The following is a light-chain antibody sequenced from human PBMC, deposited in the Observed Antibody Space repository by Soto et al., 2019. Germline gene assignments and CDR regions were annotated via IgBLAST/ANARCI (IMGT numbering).Light chain of an antibody. J-gene: IGKJ1*01. Sequence: AIQMTQSPSSLSASVGDRVTITCRASQGIRNDLGWYQQKPGKAHKILIYAASSLQSGVPSRFSGSGSGIDFTLTISSLQPEDFATYYCLQDYNYPRTFGQGTKVEIK. CDR2: AAS. V-gene: IGKV1-6*01. CDR3: LQDYNYPRT. CDR1: QGIRND.